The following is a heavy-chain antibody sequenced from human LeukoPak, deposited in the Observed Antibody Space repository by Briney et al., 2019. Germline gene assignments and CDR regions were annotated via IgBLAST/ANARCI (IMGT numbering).Heavy chain of an antibody. CDR1: GGSISSYY. Sequence: PSETLSLTCTVSGGSISSYYWSWIRQPPGKGLEWIGYIYYSGSTNYNPSLKSRVTISVDTSKNQFSLKLSSVTAADTAVYYCARHWGGLEWFDPWGQGTLVTVSS. V-gene: IGHV4-59*08. J-gene: IGHJ5*02. CDR3: ARHWGGLEWFDP. D-gene: IGHD1-1*01. CDR2: IYYSGST.